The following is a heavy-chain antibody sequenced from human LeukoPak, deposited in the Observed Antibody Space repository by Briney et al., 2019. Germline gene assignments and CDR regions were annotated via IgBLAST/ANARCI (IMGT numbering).Heavy chain of an antibody. CDR2: ISSGSNSI. CDR1: GLTFSTYT. V-gene: IGHV3-48*04. Sequence: GGSLRLSCAASGLTFSTYTMTWVRQAPGMGLEWVAYISSGSNSIYYADSVKGRFTISRYNAKNSLYLQMDSLRAEDTALYHCARDSYYAFTIWGQGTMVTVSS. D-gene: IGHD2-8*01. CDR3: ARDSYYAFTI. J-gene: IGHJ3*02.